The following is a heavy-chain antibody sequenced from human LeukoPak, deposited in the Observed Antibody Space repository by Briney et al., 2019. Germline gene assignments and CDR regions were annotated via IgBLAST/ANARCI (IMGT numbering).Heavy chain of an antibody. CDR2: IYYSGST. V-gene: IGHV4-61*08. D-gene: IGHD4-17*01. J-gene: IGHJ4*02. Sequence: SSETLSLTCTVSGYSISGGYYWSWIRQPPGKGLEWIGYIYYSGSTNYNPSLKSRVTISVDTSKNQFSLKLSSVTAADTAVYYCASTVTQGYFDYWGQGTLVTVSS. CDR1: GYSISGGYY. CDR3: ASTVTQGYFDY.